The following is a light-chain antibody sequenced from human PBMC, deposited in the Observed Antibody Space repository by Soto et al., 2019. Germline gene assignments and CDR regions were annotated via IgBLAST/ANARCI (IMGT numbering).Light chain of an antibody. Sequence: DIAMTQSPDTLSVSPGERATLSCRCSRSVSSKLAWYQQKPEESPRLLMYGASTRAAGTPPRFSGRGSRTEFTRTICGLQSEDFAVCYCQEYKDGHSWTLGKGTNVDTK. CDR3: QEYKDGHSWT. CDR1: RSVSSK. V-gene: IGKV3D-15*01. J-gene: IGKJ1*01. CDR2: GAS.